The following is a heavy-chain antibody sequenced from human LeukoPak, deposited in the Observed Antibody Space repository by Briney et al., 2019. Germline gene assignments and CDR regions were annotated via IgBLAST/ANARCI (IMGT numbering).Heavy chain of an antibody. CDR3: VRDGGVSGYDLLDY. D-gene: IGHD5-12*01. J-gene: IGHJ4*02. Sequence: GGSLRLSCAASGFTFGHYWMTWVRQAPGKGLEWVAHINQDGSEEHYMDSVKARFTISRDNAKNSLSLQMNSLRAEDTAVYYCVRDGGVSGYDLLDYWGQGTLVTVSS. V-gene: IGHV3-7*01. CDR2: INQDGSEE. CDR1: GFTFGHYW.